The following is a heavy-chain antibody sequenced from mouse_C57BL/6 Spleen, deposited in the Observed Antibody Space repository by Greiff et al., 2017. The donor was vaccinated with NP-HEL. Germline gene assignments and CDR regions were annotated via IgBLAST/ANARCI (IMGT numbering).Heavy chain of an antibody. V-gene: IGHV1-26*01. CDR3: ARGVAFAY. CDR2: INPNNGGT. D-gene: IGHD1-1*02. Sequence: EVQLQQSGPELVKPGASVKISCKASGYTFTDYYLNWVKQSHGKSLEWIGDINPNNGGTSYNQKFKGKATLTVDKSSSTAYMELRSLTSEDSAVYYCARGVAFAYWGQGTLVTVSA. J-gene: IGHJ3*01. CDR1: GYTFTDYY.